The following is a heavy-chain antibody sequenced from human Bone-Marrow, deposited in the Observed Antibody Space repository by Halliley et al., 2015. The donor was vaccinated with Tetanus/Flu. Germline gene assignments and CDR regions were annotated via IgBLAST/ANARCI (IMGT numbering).Heavy chain of an antibody. CDR3: VRVTGDY. J-gene: IGHJ4*02. Sequence: PGKGLEWMGIIFPEASHPPFSPSFQGQVPISADISIRPAYLQWSGLRASDTAMYYCVRVTGDYWGQGTLVTVSS. V-gene: IGHV5-51*01. D-gene: IGHD2-21*02. CDR2: IFPEASHP.